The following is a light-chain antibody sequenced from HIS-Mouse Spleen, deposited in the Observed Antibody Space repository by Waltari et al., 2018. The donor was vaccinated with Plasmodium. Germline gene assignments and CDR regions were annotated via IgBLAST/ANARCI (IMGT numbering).Light chain of an antibody. CDR1: QGISSW. CDR2: AAS. Sequence: DIQMTQSPSSVSASVGDRVTLTCRASQGISSWLDWYQQKPGKAHKLLIYAASSLQSGVPARFSGSGSETDFTLTISSLQPEDFATDYCQQANSFPPSITFGQGTRLEIK. V-gene: IGKV1-12*01. CDR3: QQANSFPPSIT. J-gene: IGKJ5*01.